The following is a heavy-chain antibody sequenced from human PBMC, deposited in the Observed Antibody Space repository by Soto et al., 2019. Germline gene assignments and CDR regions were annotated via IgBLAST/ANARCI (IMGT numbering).Heavy chain of an antibody. CDR1: GYSFTKYH. CDR2: INPGSGVT. D-gene: IGHD1-1*01. Sequence: ASVKVSCKASGYSFTKYHMHWVRQAPGQGLEWMGWINPGSGVTNQAQKFQGRVTMTRDTSITTTYMELNSLTSDDTAVYYCARGFTTGATIEGFDYWGQGTLVTVSS. V-gene: IGHV1-2*02. CDR3: ARGFTTGATIEGFDY. J-gene: IGHJ4*02.